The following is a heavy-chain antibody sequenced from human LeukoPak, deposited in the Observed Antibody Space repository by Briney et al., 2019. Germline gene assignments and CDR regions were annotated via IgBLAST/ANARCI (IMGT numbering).Heavy chain of an antibody. CDR2: IIPIFGTA. CDR1: GGTFSSYA. V-gene: IGHV1-69*13. D-gene: IGHD4-17*01. J-gene: IGHJ4*02. Sequence: SVNVSCKASGGTFSSYAISWVRQAPGQGLEWMGGIIPIFGTANYAQKFQGRVTITADESTSTAYMELSSLRSEDTAVYYCARDYGDYATFDYWGQGTLVTVSS. CDR3: ARDYGDYATFDY.